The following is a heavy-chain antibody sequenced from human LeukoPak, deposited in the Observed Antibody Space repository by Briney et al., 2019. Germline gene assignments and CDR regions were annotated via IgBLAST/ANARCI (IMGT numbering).Heavy chain of an antibody. V-gene: IGHV4-59*08. CDR1: GASINSYY. CDR2: IYYSGST. D-gene: IGHD3/OR15-3a*01. J-gene: IGHJ4*02. CDR3: ARQTGSGLFILP. Sequence: SETLSLTCTVSGASINSYYWSWIRQPPGKGLEWIGSIYYSGSTYYNPSLKSRVTISVDTSKNQFSLKLSSVTAADTAVYYCARQTGSGLFILPGGQGTLVTVSS.